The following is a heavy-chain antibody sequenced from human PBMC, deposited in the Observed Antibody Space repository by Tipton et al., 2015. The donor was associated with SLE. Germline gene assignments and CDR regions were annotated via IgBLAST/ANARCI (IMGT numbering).Heavy chain of an antibody. D-gene: IGHD3-16*01. CDR3: ARLGQTYPDAFDI. CDR2: INHSGST. CDR1: GGSFSGYY. J-gene: IGHJ3*02. V-gene: IGHV4-34*01. Sequence: TLSLTCAVYGGSFSGYYWSWIRQPPGKGLEWIGEINHSGSTNYNPSLKSRVTISVDTSKNQFSLRLSSVTAADTAVYYCARLGQTYPDAFDIWGRGIMVTVSS.